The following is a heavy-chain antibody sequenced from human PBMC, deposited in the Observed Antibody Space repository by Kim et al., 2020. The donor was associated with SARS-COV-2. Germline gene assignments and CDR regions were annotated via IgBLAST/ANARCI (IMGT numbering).Heavy chain of an antibody. Sequence: NYAQTFQGRVTMTRDTSSSTAYMELSRLRSDDTAVDYCASAGPRQAGMDVWGQGTTVTVSS. D-gene: IGHD6-13*01. J-gene: IGHJ6*02. CDR3: ASAGPRQAGMDV. V-gene: IGHV1-2*02.